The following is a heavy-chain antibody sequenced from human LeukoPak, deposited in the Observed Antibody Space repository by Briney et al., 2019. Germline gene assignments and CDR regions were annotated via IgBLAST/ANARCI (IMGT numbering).Heavy chain of an antibody. CDR3: AREKGIAVAGHFDY. J-gene: IGHJ4*02. V-gene: IGHV3-66*01. CDR1: GFTVSSNY. Sequence: GGSLRLSCAASGFTVSSNYMSWVRQAPGKGLEWVSVIYSGGSTYYADSVKGRFTISRDNSKNTLYLQMTSLRAEDTAVYYCAREKGIAVAGHFDYWGQGTLVTVSS. D-gene: IGHD6-19*01. CDR2: IYSGGST.